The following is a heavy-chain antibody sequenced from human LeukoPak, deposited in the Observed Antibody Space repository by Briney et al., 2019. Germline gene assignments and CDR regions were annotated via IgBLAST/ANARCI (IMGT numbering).Heavy chain of an antibody. Sequence: GGSLRLSCAASGFTFSSYSMNWVRQAPGKGLEWVSYISSSSSTIYYADSVKGRFTISRDNAKNSLYLQMNSLRAEDTAVYYCARDPRIAAAGTADYWGQGTLVTVSS. CDR3: ARDPRIAAAGTADY. CDR1: GFTFSSYS. V-gene: IGHV3-48*04. D-gene: IGHD6-13*01. J-gene: IGHJ4*02. CDR2: ISSSSSTI.